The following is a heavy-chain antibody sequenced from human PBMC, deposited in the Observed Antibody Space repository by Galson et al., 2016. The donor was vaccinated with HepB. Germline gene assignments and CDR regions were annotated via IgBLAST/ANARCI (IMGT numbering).Heavy chain of an antibody. J-gene: IGHJ4*02. CDR2: IYYSGSI. CDR1: GGSISSSSYY. D-gene: IGHD1-1*01. V-gene: IGHV4-39*01. Sequence: ETLSLTCTVSGGSISSSSYYWGWIRQPPGKGLGWIGSIYYSGSIYYNPSLKSRVTISVDTSKNQFSLKLSSVAASDTAVYYCARGNERFFAYWGQGTLVTVSS. CDR3: ARGNERFFAY.